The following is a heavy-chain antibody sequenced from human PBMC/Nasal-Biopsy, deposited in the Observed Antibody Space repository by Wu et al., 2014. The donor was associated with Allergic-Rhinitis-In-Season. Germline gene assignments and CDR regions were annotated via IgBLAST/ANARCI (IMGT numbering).Heavy chain of an antibody. D-gene: IGHD2-15*01. V-gene: IGHV3-53*01. CDR3: ARGLLIKDRVGWPYYFDV. CDR1: GFTVSSSY. J-gene: IGHJ4*02. Sequence: LRLSCAASGFTVSSSYMSWVRQAPGKGLEWVSVIYSGGSTYYADSVKGRFTISRDITRDTVSLQMNGLRAEDTAVYYCARGLLIKDRVGWPYYFDVWGQGTLITVSS. CDR2: IYSGGST.